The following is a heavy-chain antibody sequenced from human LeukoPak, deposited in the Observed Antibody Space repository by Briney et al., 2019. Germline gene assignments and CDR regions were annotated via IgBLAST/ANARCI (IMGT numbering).Heavy chain of an antibody. Sequence: GGSLRLSCAASGFTFSSYSMNWVRQAPGKGLEWVSYISSSSSTIYYADSVKGRFTISSDNAKNSLYLQMNSLRAEDTAVYYCARRYGMDVWGQGTTVTVSS. CDR2: ISSSSSTI. CDR3: ARRYGMDV. CDR1: GFTFSSYS. J-gene: IGHJ6*02. V-gene: IGHV3-48*01.